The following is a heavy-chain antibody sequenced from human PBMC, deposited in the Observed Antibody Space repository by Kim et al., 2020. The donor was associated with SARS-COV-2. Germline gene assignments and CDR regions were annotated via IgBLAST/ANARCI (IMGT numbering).Heavy chain of an antibody. V-gene: IGHV1-46*01. CDR3: ARVGSGSSPLDY. Sequence: TYAQKFQGRVTMTRDTCTSTVYLELGSLTSEDPAVFYCARVGSGSSPLDYWGQGTLVTVSS. D-gene: IGHD3-10*01. J-gene: IGHJ4*02.